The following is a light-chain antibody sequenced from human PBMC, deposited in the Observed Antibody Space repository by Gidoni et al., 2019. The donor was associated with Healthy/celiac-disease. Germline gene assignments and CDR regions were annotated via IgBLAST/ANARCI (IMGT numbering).Light chain of an antibody. Sequence: SYELTHPPSVSVSPGQTARITCSGDALPKQYAYWYQQKPGQAPVLVIYKDSERPSGIPERFSGSSSGTTVTLTISGVQAEDEADYYCQSADSSGTYPDVVFGGGTKLTVL. V-gene: IGLV3-25*03. CDR3: QSADSSGTYPDVV. CDR2: KDS. CDR1: ALPKQY. J-gene: IGLJ2*01.